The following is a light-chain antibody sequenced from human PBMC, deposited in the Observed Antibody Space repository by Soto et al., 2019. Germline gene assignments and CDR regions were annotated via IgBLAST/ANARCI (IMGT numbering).Light chain of an antibody. CDR3: QQSYAIPGT. Sequence: DIQMTQSPSSLSASVGDRVTITCRASQTINKYLNWYQHKPGKPPKLLVFAASSLQTGVPTRFSGSGAGTYFTLTISNLQYEEFATYYCQQSYAIPGTFGRGTTVEIK. CDR2: AAS. CDR1: QTINKY. V-gene: IGKV1-39*01. J-gene: IGKJ1*01.